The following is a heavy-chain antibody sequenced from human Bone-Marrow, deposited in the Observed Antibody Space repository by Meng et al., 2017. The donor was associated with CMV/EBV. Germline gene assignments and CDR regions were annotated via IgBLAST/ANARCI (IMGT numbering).Heavy chain of an antibody. CDR2: IWHDGGEK. Sequence: GESLKISCAASGFTFSSYGMHWVRQAPGKGLEWVAFIWHDGGEKYYADSVKGRFTISRDNAKNSLYLQMNSLRAEDTAVYYCARYHREGGSITIFGVVIISYYGMDVWGQGTMVTVSS. CDR1: GFTFSSYG. V-gene: IGHV3-33*01. J-gene: IGHJ6*01. CDR3: ARYHREGGSITIFGVVIISYYGMDV. D-gene: IGHD3-3*01.